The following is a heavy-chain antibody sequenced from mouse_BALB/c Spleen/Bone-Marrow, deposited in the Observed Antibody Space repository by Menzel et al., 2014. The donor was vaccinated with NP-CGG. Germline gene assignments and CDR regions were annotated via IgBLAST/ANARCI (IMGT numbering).Heavy chain of an antibody. CDR1: GFTFSDYG. CDR2: ISSVGSYT. J-gene: IGHJ2*01. D-gene: IGHD4-1*01. Sequence: EVKLMESGGDLVKPGGSLKLSCAASGFTFSDYGMSWVRQNPDKRLEWVATISSVGSYTYYPDSVKGRFTISRDNAKNTLFLQMSSLKSEDTAMYYCARRGTGTGSYYFAYWGQGTTLTVSS. CDR3: ARRGTGTGSYYFAY. V-gene: IGHV5-6*02.